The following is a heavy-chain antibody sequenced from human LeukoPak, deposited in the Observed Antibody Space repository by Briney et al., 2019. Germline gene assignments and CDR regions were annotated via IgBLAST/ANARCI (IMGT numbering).Heavy chain of an antibody. D-gene: IGHD3-9*01. J-gene: IGHJ5*02. V-gene: IGHV1-18*01. CDR2: ISAYNGNT. CDR3: ARGFHVPYYDILTGYYNYWFDP. CDR1: GYTFTSYG. Sequence: ASVKVSCKASGYTFTSYGISWVRQAPGQGLEWMGWISAYNGNTNYEQKLQGRVTMTTDTSTSTAYMELRSLRSDDTAVYYCARGFHVPYYDILTGYYNYWFDPWGQGTLVTVSS.